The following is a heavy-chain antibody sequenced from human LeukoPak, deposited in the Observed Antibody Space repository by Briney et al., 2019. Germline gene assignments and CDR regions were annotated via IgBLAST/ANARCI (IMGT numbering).Heavy chain of an antibody. CDR1: GYTLTELS. V-gene: IGHV1-24*01. J-gene: IGHJ3*02. CDR2: FDPEDGET. Sequence: GASVNVSCKVSGYTLTELSMHLVGEAPGKGREWMGGFDPEDGETIYAQKLQGRVTMTADTSTDTAYMELSSLTSEDTAVYYCATALVHDAIDAFDIWGQGTMVTVSS. CDR3: ATALVHDAIDAFDI. D-gene: IGHD2-2*01.